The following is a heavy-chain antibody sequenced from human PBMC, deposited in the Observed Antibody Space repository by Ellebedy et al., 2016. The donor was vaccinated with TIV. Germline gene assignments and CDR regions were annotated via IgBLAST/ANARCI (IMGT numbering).Heavy chain of an antibody. D-gene: IGHD3-3*01. J-gene: IGHJ4*02. V-gene: IGHV1-2*02. CDR3: ATPPITIFGVVQSD. CDR1: GYTFTDYY. CDR2: INPNSGGT. Sequence: ASVKVSCXASGYTFTDYYLHWVRQAPGQGLEWMGWINPNSGGTNYAQKFQGRVTMTRDTSISTAYMELSRLRSDDTAVYYCATPPITIFGVVQSDWGQGTLVTVSS.